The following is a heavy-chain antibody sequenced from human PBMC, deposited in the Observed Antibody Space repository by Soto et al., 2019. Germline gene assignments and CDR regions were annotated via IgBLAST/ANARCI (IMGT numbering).Heavy chain of an antibody. V-gene: IGHV1-46*01. CDR1: GYTFTSYY. CDR3: ASGYGSHYYYYGMDV. D-gene: IGHD3-10*01. J-gene: IGHJ6*02. CDR2: INPSGGST. Sequence: GASVKVSCKASGYTFTSYYMHWVRQAPGQGLEWMGIINPSGGSTSYAQKFQGRVTMTRDTSTSTVYMELSSLRSEDTAVYYCASGYGSHYYYYGMDVWGQGTTVTVSS.